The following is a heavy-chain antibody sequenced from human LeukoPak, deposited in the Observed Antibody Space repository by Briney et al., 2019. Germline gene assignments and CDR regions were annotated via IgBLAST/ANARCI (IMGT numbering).Heavy chain of an antibody. CDR3: VRAPRNTVLDYFDY. J-gene: IGHJ4*02. CDR2: ISAYNGNT. CDR1: GYTFSSYG. Sequence: AASVKVSCKASGYTFSSYGISWVRQAPGQGLEWMGWISAYNGNTNYAQKFQDRVTMTTDTSTSTDYMELRSLRSDDTAVYYCVRAPRNTVLDYFDYWGQGTLVTVSS. D-gene: IGHD4-17*01. V-gene: IGHV1-18*01.